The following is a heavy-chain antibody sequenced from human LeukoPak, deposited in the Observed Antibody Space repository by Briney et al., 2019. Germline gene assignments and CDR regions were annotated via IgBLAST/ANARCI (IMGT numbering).Heavy chain of an antibody. V-gene: IGHV3-30-3*01. CDR2: ISYDGSNK. D-gene: IGHD3-3*02. CDR3: ARDPFAH. J-gene: IGHJ3*01. CDR1: GFTFSSYA. Sequence: PGGSLRLSCAASGFTFSSYAMHWVRQAPGKGLEWVAVISYDGSNKYYADSVKGRFTISRDNSKNTLYLQMNSLRAEDTVVYYCARDPFAHWGQGTMVTVSS.